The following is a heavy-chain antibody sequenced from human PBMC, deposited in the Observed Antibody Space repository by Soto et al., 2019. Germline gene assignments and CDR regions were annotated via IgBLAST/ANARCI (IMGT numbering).Heavy chain of an antibody. CDR2: TNAGNGNT. D-gene: IGHD3-3*01. CDR1: GYTFTSYA. CDR3: ARGLLYDFWSGYYPPTYYYYGMDV. J-gene: IGHJ6*02. Sequence: ASVKVSCKASGYTFTSYAMHWVRQAPGQRLEWMGWTNAGNGNTKYSQKFQGRVTITRDTSASTAYMELSSLRSDDTAVYYCARGLLYDFWSGYYPPTYYYYGMDVWGQGTTVTVSS. V-gene: IGHV1-3*01.